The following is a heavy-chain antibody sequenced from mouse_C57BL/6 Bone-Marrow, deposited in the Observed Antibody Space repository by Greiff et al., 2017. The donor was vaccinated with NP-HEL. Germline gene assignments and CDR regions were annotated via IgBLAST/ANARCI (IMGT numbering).Heavy chain of an antibody. J-gene: IGHJ2*01. CDR3: ARRGGLDY. V-gene: IGHV1-26*01. D-gene: IGHD1-1*02. CDR1: GYTFTDYY. Sequence: EVKLQQSGPELVKPGASVKISCKASGYTFTDYYMNWVKQSHGKSLEWIGDINPNNGGTSYNQKFKGKATLTVDKSSSTAYMELRSLTSEDSAVYYCARRGGLDYWGQGTTLTVSS. CDR2: INPNNGGT.